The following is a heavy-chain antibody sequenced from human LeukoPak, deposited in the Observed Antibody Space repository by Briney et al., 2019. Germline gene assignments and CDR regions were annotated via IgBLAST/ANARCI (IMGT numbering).Heavy chain of an antibody. CDR2: IHHSGGT. D-gene: IGHD1-1*01. J-gene: IGHJ5*02. V-gene: IGHV4-39*07. CDR1: GGSIIGNSTDY. Sequence: PSETLSLTCNVSGGSIIGNSTDYWGWVRQPPGKGPEWIATIHHSGGTYDNPSLKSRVIISVDTSKNQFSLKLSSVTAADTAVYYCARGQYNWNDEGQWFDPWSQGTLVTVSS. CDR3: ARGQYNWNDEGQWFDP.